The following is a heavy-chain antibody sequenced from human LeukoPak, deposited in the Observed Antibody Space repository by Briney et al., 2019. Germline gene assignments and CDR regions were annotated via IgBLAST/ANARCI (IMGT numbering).Heavy chain of an antibody. CDR1: GGSISSGGYY. D-gene: IGHD1-26*01. V-gene: IGHV4-31*03. J-gene: IGHJ3*02. Sequence: SQTLSLTCTVSGGSISSGGYYWSWIRRHPGKGLEWIGYIYHSGSTYYNPSLKSRVTISVDRSKNQFSLKLSSVTAADTAVYYCARAGGSYKKGAFEIWGQGTMVTVSS. CDR2: IYHSGST. CDR3: ARAGGSYKKGAFEI.